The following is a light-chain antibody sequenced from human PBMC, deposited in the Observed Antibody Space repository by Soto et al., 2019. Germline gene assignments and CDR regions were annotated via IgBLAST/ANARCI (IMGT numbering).Light chain of an antibody. CDR1: QSISNF. V-gene: IGKV1-39*01. J-gene: IGKJ1*01. Sequence: DINMTQSPSFLSASAGDRVTIFCRASQSISNFLHWYQQKPGKAPKLLIYSASKLESGVPPRFGGSGSGTDFTLTISSLQPEDFATYYCQQSYRNPRTFGLGTKVDIK. CDR3: QQSYRNPRT. CDR2: SAS.